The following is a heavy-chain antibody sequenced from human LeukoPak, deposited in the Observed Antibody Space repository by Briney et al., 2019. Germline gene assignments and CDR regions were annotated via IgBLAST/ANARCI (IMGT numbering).Heavy chain of an antibody. D-gene: IGHD3-3*01. Sequence: ASVKVSCKASGYTFTSYGISWVRQAPGQGLEWMGWISAYNGNTNYAQKLQGRVTMTTDTSTSTAYMELRSLRSDDTAVYYCAKDASPVYDFWSGYPFDYWGQATLVTVSS. CDR1: GYTFTSYG. J-gene: IGHJ4*02. CDR3: AKDASPVYDFWSGYPFDY. V-gene: IGHV1-18*01. CDR2: ISAYNGNT.